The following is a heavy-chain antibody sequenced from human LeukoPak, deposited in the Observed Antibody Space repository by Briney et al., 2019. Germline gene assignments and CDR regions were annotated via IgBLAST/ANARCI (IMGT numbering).Heavy chain of an antibody. CDR2: MNPNSGNT. CDR1: GYTFTSYD. V-gene: IGHV1-8*01. J-gene: IGHJ3*02. CDR3: ARGPTIAAAEDDAFDI. D-gene: IGHD6-13*01. Sequence: ASVKVSCKASGYTFTSYDINWVRQATGQGLEWMGWMNPNSGNTGYAQKFQGRVAMIRNTSISTAYMELSSLRSEDTAVYYCARGPTIAAAEDDAFDIWGQGTMVTVSS.